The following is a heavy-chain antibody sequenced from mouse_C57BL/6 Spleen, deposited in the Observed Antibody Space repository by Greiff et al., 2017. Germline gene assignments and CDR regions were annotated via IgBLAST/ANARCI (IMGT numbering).Heavy chain of an antibody. CDR3: ARDPFTTVVATDAY. Sequence: EVQVVESGPGLVKPSQSLSLTCSVTGYSITSGYYWNWIRQFPGNKLEWMGYISYDGSNNYNPSLKNRISITRDTSKNQFFLKLNSVTTEDTATYYCARDPFTTVVATDAYWGQGTLVTVSA. CDR2: ISYDGSN. CDR1: GYSITSGYY. V-gene: IGHV3-6*01. D-gene: IGHD1-1*01. J-gene: IGHJ3*01.